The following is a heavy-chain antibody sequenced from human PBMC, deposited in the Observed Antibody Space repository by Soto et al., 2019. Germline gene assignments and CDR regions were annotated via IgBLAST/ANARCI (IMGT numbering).Heavy chain of an antibody. CDR1: GFIFTSYT. Sequence: PGGSLRLSCAASGFIFTSYTMNWVRQAPGRGLEWVSSISPNSDYIYDSDSVKGRFTISRDNAKYSLFLQMNILRPEDTAVYYCARSPPAVSPAPDRHYDLWGRGTLVTVSS. CDR3: ARSPPAVSPAPDRHYDL. J-gene: IGHJ2*01. D-gene: IGHD3-22*01. CDR2: ISPNSDYI. V-gene: IGHV3-21*06.